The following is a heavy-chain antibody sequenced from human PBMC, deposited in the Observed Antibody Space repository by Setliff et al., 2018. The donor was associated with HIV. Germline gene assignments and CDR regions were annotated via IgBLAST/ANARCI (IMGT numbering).Heavy chain of an antibody. CDR3: ARAEGDAYNSLPYFDS. CDR1: DASITADTFY. CDR2: VYSTGSI. J-gene: IGHJ4*02. V-gene: IGHV4-61*01. Sequence: PSETLSLTCTVSDASITADTFYWNWIRQPPGNGLEWIGFVYSTGSINYSPSFRGRLTISLDTSENQFSLHLTSVTAADTAVSYCARAEGDAYNSLPYFDSWGPGALVTVSS. D-gene: IGHD1-1*01.